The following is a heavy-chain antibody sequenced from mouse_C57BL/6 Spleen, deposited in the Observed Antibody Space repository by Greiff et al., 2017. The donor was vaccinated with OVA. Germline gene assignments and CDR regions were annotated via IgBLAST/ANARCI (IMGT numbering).Heavy chain of an antibody. CDR2: INPSTGGT. V-gene: IGHV1-42*01. Sequence: VQLQQSGPELVKPGASVKISCKASGYSFTGYYMNWVKQSPEKSLEWIGEINPSTGGTTYNQKFKAKATLTVDKSSSTAYMQLKSLTSEDSAVYYCASFLYWGQGTTLTVSS. CDR1: GYSFTGYY. J-gene: IGHJ2*01. CDR3: ASFLY.